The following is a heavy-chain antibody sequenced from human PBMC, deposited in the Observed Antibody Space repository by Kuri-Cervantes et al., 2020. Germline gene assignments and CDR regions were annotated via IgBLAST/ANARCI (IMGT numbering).Heavy chain of an antibody. Sequence: GSLRLSCTVSGGSISSSSYYWGWIRQPPGKGLEWIGSIYYSGSTYYNPSLKSRVTISVDTSKNQFSLKLSSVTAADTAVYYCATLSAAAAAYWGQGILVTVSS. CDR1: GGSISSSSYY. CDR2: IYYSGST. J-gene: IGHJ4*02. V-gene: IGHV4-39*07. CDR3: ATLSAAAAAY. D-gene: IGHD6-13*01.